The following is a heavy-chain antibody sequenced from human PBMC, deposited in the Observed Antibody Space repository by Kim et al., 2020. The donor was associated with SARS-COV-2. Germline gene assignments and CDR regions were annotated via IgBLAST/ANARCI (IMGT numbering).Heavy chain of an antibody. Sequence: SETLSLTCTVSGGSISSYYLRWIRQPPGKGLEWIGYIYYSGSTNYNPSLKSRVNISVDTSKNQFSLKLSSVTAADTAVYYCAGHYSIAAPFDYWGQGTLVTVSS. V-gene: IGHV4-59*08. D-gene: IGHD6-13*01. CDR2: IYYSGST. CDR3: AGHYSIAAPFDY. CDR1: GGSISSYY. J-gene: IGHJ4*02.